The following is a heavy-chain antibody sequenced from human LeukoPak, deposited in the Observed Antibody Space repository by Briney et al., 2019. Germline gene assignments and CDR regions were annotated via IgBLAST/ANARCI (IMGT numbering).Heavy chain of an antibody. CDR2: MNPNSGNT. J-gene: IGHJ6*02. CDR1: GYTFTSYD. D-gene: IGHD3-9*01. Sequence: GASVKVSCKAFGYTFTSYDINWVRQATGQGLEWMGWMNPNSGNTGYAQKFQGRVTMTRNTSISTAYMELSSLRSEDTAVYYCARPYYDILTGYYPFYAGYYYGMDVWGQGTTVIVSS. V-gene: IGHV1-8*01. CDR3: ARPYYDILTGYYPFYAGYYYGMDV.